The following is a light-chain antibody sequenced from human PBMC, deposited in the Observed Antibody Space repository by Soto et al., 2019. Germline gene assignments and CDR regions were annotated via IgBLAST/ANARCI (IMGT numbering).Light chain of an antibody. CDR3: QQYNSYPWT. CDR1: QTISSG. CDR2: DAS. J-gene: IGKJ1*01. Sequence: DIQMTQSPSTLSASVGDRVTITCRASQTISSGLAWHQQKAGKAPKLLMFDASTLESGVPSRFSGSGSGTEFTLTISSLQPDDFATDYCQQYNSYPWTFGQGTKVEIK. V-gene: IGKV1-5*01.